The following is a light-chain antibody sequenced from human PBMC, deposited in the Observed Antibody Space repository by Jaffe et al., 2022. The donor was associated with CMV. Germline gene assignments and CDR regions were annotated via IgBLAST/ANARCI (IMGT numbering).Light chain of an antibody. J-gene: IGKJ2*01. V-gene: IGKV1-39*01. CDR1: QTISRY. Sequence: DIQMTQSPSSLSASVGDRVTITCRASQTISRYLNWYQWRPGRAPKLLIYAASSLQSGVPSRFSGSGSGSEFTLTISSLQPEDYATYYCQQSYTLPHTFGQGTKLEIK. CDR3: QQSYTLPHT. CDR2: AAS.